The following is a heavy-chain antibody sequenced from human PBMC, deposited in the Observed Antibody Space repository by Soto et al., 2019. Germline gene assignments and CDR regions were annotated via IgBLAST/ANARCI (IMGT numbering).Heavy chain of an antibody. J-gene: IGHJ4*02. CDR2: IYYSGST. V-gene: IGHV4-31*03. D-gene: IGHD6-19*01. Sequence: PSETLSLTCTVSGDSISSGGCYWSWIRQHPGKGLEWIGNIYYSGSTYYNPSLKSRISISVDTSKNHFSLNLRSVTAADTAVYFCARLTPQWPYLDYWGQGTLVTVSS. CDR1: GDSISSGGCY. CDR3: ARLTPQWPYLDY.